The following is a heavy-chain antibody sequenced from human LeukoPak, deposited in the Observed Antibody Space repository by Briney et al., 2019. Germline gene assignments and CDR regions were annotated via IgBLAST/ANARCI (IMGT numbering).Heavy chain of an antibody. CDR3: TRFPLWFGELSFDY. CDR1: GFTFGDYA. V-gene: IGHV3-49*04. Sequence: GGSLRLSCTASGFTFGDYAMSWVRQAPGKGLEWVVGIRSKAYAGTTEYAACVKGRFTISRDDSKSIAYLQRNGLKTEDTAEYCCTRFPLWFGELSFDYWGQGTLVTVSS. D-gene: IGHD3-10*01. CDR2: IRSKAYAGTT. J-gene: IGHJ4*02.